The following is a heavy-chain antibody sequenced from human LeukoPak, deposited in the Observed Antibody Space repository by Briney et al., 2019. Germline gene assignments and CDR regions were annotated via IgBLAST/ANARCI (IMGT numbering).Heavy chain of an antibody. CDR1: GYSFTSYW. CDR2: IYPGDSDT. V-gene: IGHV5-51*01. J-gene: IGHJ3*02. Sequence: GASVKVSCKGSGYSFTSYWIGWVRQMPGKGLEWMGIIYPGDSDTRYSPSFQGQVTISADKSISTAYLQWSSLKASDTAMYYCARPTYYYDSSGYYDAFDIWGQGTMVTVSS. D-gene: IGHD3-22*01. CDR3: ARPTYYYDSSGYYDAFDI.